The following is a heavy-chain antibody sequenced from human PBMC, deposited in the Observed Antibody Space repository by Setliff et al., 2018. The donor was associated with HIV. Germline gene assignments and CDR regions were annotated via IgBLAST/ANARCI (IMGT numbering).Heavy chain of an antibody. V-gene: IGHV4-39*07. Sequence: SETLSLTCTVSGGSISSNNYYWGWIRQPPGKGLEWIGCISHSGNTNFNPSLNSRVTISLDTSKNQFSLRLTSLTAADTAIYYCARSTVGAGASFPWGRGILVTVSS. CDR2: ISHSGNT. J-gene: IGHJ5*02. CDR3: ARSTVGAGASFP. D-gene: IGHD1-26*01. CDR1: GGSISSNNYY.